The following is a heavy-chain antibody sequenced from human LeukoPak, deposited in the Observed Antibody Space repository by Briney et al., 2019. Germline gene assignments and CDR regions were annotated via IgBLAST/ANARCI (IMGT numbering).Heavy chain of an antibody. CDR2: INSDGSTT. V-gene: IGHV3-74*01. CDR1: GFTFSSSW. J-gene: IGHJ4*02. D-gene: IGHD6-19*01. CDR3: ARGYTSGWYYFDY. Sequence: GGSLRLSCAASGFTFSSSWMHWVRQAPGKGLVWVSRINSDGSTTSYADSVKGRFTISRDNAKNTLYLQMNSLRAEDTAVYYCARGYTSGWYYFDYWGQGTLVTVFS.